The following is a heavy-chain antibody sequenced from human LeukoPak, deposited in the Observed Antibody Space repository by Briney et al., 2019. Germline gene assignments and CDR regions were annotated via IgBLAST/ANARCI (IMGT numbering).Heavy chain of an antibody. CDR3: ARGFRHYYDSSGYLDY. D-gene: IGHD3-22*01. CDR2: ISSSGSTI. Sequence: GGSLRLSCAASGSTFSDYYMSWIRQAPGKGLEWVSYISSSGSTIYYADSVKGRFTISRDNAKNSLYLQMNSLRAEDTAVYYCARGFRHYYDSSGYLDYWGQGTLVTVSS. J-gene: IGHJ4*02. V-gene: IGHV3-11*01. CDR1: GSTFSDYY.